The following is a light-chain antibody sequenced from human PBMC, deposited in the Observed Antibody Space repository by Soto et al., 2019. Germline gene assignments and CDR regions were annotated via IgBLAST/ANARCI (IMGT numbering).Light chain of an antibody. CDR1: SSDVGGYNY. CDR2: DVS. J-gene: IGLJ1*01. Sequence: QSALTQPASVSGSPGQSITISCTGTSSDVGGYNYVSWYQHHPGKAPKLMIYDVSVRPSGVSNCFSGSKSGNTASLTISGIQAEDEAAYYCSSYSSGSTLYVFGTGTKLTVL. V-gene: IGLV2-14*03. CDR3: SSYSSGSTLYV.